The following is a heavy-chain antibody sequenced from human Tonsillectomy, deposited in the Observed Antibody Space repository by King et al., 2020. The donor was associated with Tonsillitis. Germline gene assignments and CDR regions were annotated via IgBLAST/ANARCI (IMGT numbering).Heavy chain of an antibody. CDR1: GGSISSYY. D-gene: IGHD1-1*01. V-gene: IGHV4-59*08. CDR2: IYYSGST. CDR3: ARHRHDWNDDHAFDI. J-gene: IGHJ3*02. Sequence: QLQESGPGLVKPSETLSLTCTVSGGSISSYYWSWIRQPPGKGLEWIGYIYYSGSTNYNPSLKSRVTISVDTSKNQFSLKLTSLNAADTAVYHCARHRHDWNDDHAFDIWGQGTLVTVSS.